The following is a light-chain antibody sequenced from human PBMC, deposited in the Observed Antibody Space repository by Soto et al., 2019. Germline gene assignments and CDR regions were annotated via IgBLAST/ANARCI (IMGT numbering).Light chain of an antibody. Sequence: DIQMTQSPSTLSASVGNRVTISCRASQSISRWLAWYQQKPGKAPKLLIHDASSLESGVPSRFSGSGSGTEFTLTISNLQPGDVATDYCEQYNTYLTFGQGTKVEIK. V-gene: IGKV1-5*01. CDR2: DAS. CDR3: EQYNTYLT. J-gene: IGKJ1*01. CDR1: QSISRW.